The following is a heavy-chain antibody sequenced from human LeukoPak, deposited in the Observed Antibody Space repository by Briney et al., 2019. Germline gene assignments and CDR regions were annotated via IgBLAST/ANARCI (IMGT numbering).Heavy chain of an antibody. CDR1: GGSFSSYY. D-gene: IGHD3-3*01. Sequence: SETLSLTCAVPGGSFSSYYWSWIRQTPEKGLEWIGEINHSGSTNYNPSLKGRVTISMDASRDQFSLRLSSVTAADTAVYYCARASCRFCGVDVWGQGTTVTVSS. V-gene: IGHV4-34*01. CDR3: ARASCRFCGVDV. CDR2: INHSGST. J-gene: IGHJ6*02.